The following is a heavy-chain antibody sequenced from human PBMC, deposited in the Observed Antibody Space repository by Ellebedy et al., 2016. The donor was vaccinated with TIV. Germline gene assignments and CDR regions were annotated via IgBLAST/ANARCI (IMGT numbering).Heavy chain of an antibody. J-gene: IGHJ6*02. CDR2: IDYSGST. CDR3: ARDRIRYYYGMDV. Sequence: MPSETLSLTCTVSGGSISTYYWNWIRRPPGKGLEWIGYIDYSGSTYYNPSLKSRVTISVDTSKNQFSLKLSSVTAADTAVYYCARDRIRYYYGMDVWGQGTTVTVSS. CDR1: GGSISTYY. V-gene: IGHV4-59*12.